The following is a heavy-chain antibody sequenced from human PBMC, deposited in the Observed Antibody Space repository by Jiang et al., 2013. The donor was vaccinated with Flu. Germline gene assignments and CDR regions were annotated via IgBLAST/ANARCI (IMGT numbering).Heavy chain of an antibody. V-gene: IGHV1-2*02. J-gene: IGHJ4*03. CDR1: GGTFSSYA. CDR2: IYPNSGGT. Sequence: CGAEVKKPGSSVKVSCKASGGTFSSYAISWVRQAPGQGLEWMGWIYPNSGGTKYAQKFQGRVTMTRDTSISTAYMEVSSLTSDDTAVYYCARDTYYNENSGYRSILTSYFDHWGQGTMVTVSS. D-gene: IGHD3-22*01. CDR3: ARDTYYNENSGYRSILTSYFDH.